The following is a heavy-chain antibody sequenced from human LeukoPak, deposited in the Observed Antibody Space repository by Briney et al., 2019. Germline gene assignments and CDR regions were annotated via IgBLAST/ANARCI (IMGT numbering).Heavy chain of an antibody. CDR1: GGSFSGYY. D-gene: IGHD1-20*01. CDR2: INHSGST. CDR3: ARGRSYNWNVRDTPYLGRPFHD. V-gene: IGHV4-34*01. Sequence: PSETLSLTCAVYGGSFSGYYWSWIRQPPGKGLEWIGEINHSGSTNYNPSLKSRVTISVDTSKNQFSLKLSSVTAADTAVYYCARGRSYNWNVRDTPYLGRPFHDWGQGTMVTVSS. J-gene: IGHJ3*01.